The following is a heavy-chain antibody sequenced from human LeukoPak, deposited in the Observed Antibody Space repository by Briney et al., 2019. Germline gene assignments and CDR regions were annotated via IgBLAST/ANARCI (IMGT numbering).Heavy chain of an antibody. Sequence: GGSLRLSCTASGFTFSSYWMSWVRQAPGKGLEWVANIKQDGSAKYYVDSVKDGFNISRDNAKNSLYLQMNSLRAEDTAVYYCAQEHVDSSGYYYVPNWFDPWGQGTLVIVSS. V-gene: IGHV3-7*01. J-gene: IGHJ5*02. CDR2: IKQDGSAK. CDR3: AQEHVDSSGYYYVPNWFDP. D-gene: IGHD3-22*01. CDR1: GFTFSSYW.